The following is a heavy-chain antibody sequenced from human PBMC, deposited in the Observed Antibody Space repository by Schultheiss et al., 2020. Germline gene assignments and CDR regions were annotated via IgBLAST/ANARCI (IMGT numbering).Heavy chain of an antibody. V-gene: IGHV3-23*01. D-gene: IGHD2-21*02. Sequence: GESLKISCAASGFTFASYSMTWVRQAPGKGLEWVSGITESGTYTYYAHSVKGRFTISRDNSRNTLYLQMNSLRVEDTAVYYCARHLAGDSTNWGQGTLVTVSS. CDR3: ARHLAGDSTN. CDR2: ITESGTYT. CDR1: GFTFASYS. J-gene: IGHJ4*02.